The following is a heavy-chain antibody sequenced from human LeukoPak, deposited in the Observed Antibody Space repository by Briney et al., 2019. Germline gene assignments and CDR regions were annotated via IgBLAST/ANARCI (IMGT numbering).Heavy chain of an antibody. CDR1: GGSFSGYY. CDR3: ARGRGRGYSYGY. J-gene: IGHJ4*02. D-gene: IGHD5-18*01. Sequence: SETLSLTCAVYGGSFSGYYWSWIRQPPGKGLEWIGEINHSGSTNYNPSLKSRVTISVDTSKNQFSLKLSSVTAADTAVYYCARGRGRGYSYGYWGQGTLVTVSS. V-gene: IGHV4-34*01. CDR2: INHSGST.